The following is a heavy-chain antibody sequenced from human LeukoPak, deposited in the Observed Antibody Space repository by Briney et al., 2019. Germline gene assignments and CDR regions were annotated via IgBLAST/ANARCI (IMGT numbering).Heavy chain of an antibody. CDR2: IFPSGGEI. D-gene: IGHD3-16*02. CDR3: AKDYYYDYVWGSYRFPDY. CDR1: GFTFSTFA. J-gene: IGHJ4*02. V-gene: IGHV3-23*01. Sequence: GGSLRLSCAASGFTFSTFAMIWVRQPPGKGLEWVSSIFPSGGEIHYADSVKGRFTISRDNPKNTLYLQINSLRAEDTALYYCAKDYYYDYVWGSYRFPDYWGQGTLVTVSS.